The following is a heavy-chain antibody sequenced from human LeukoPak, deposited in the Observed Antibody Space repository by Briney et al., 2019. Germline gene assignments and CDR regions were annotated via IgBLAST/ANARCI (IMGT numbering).Heavy chain of an antibody. CDR2: ITSNGAYS. CDR3: ARVKMGATVSDYYYYYMDV. Sequence: PGGSLRLSCAASGFTFSDYTIHWVRQAPGKRLQSVSAITSNGAYSHYADSVKGRFTISRDNSRSAVFLQMGGLRIEDMAVYYCARVKMGATVSDYYYYYMDVWGTGTTVTVSS. J-gene: IGHJ6*03. V-gene: IGHV3-64*02. CDR1: GFTFSDYT. D-gene: IGHD1-26*01.